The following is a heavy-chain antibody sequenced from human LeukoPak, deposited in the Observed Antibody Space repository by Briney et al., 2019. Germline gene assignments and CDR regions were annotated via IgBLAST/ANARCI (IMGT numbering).Heavy chain of an antibody. CDR2: IYHSGST. Sequence: GSLRLSCAASGFTFRTYAMSWVRQPPGKGLEWIGEIYHSGSTNYNPSLKSRVTISVDKSKNQFSLKLSSVTAADTAVYYCARVTSSWQIFDYWGQGTLVTVSS. V-gene: IGHV4-4*02. J-gene: IGHJ4*02. D-gene: IGHD6-13*01. CDR1: GFTFRTYAM. CDR3: ARVTSSWQIFDY.